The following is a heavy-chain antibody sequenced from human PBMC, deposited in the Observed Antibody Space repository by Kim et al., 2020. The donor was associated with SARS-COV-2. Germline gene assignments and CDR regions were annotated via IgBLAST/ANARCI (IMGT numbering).Heavy chain of an antibody. CDR3: ARDRGGDSCAAFDL. Sequence: GGSLRLSCAVSGFSSSTYWMGWVRQAPGEGLEWVANIKQSGSDKYYVDSVKGRFSISRDNTKNSLYLQMNSLGAEDTAVYYCARDRGGDSCAAFDLWGQGTMVTVSS. V-gene: IGHV3-7*01. D-gene: IGHD2-21*02. J-gene: IGHJ3*01. CDR2: IKQSGSDK. CDR1: GFSSSTYW.